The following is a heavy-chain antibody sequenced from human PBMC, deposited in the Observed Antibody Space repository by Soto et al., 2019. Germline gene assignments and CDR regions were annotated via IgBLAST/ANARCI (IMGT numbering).Heavy chain of an antibody. V-gene: IGHV3-23*01. CDR2: ISGSGGST. CDR1: GFTFSSYA. J-gene: IGHJ3*02. Sequence: GGSLRLSCAAPGFTFSSYAMSWVRQAPGKGLEWVSAISGSGGSTYYADSVKGRFTISRDNSKNTLYLQMNSLRAEDTAVYYCANDLIFLEYYEFGSGLTNPGAFDSWAQGTMVPVAS. CDR3: ANDLIFLEYYEFGSGLTNPGAFDS. D-gene: IGHD3-3*01.